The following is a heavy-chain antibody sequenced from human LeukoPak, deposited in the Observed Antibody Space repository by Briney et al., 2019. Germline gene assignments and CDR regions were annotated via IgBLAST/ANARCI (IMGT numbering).Heavy chain of an antibody. CDR2: ISSGNSNI. Sequence: GGSLRLSCAASGFTFSSYTMNWVRQAPGKGLEWVSYISSGNSNIYYADSVKGRFTISRDNAKNSLYLQMNSLRAEDTAVYYCARDNSVEDTAWWFDPWGQGTLVTVSS. CDR3: ARDNSVEDTAWWFDP. V-gene: IGHV3-48*01. J-gene: IGHJ5*02. D-gene: IGHD4-23*01. CDR1: GFTFSSYT.